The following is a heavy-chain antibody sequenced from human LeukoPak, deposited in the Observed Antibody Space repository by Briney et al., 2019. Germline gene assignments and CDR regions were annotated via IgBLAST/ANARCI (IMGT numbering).Heavy chain of an antibody. CDR2: IYYSGST. J-gene: IGHJ4*02. V-gene: IGHV4-30-4*08. CDR3: ASQGYCSSTSCYDFDY. Sequence: SETLSLTCTVSGGSISSGDYYWSWIRQPPGKGLEWIGYIYYSGSTYYNPSLKSRVTISVDTSKNQFSLKLSSVTAADTAVYYCASQGYCSSTSCYDFDYWGQETLVTVSS. CDR1: GGSISSGDYY. D-gene: IGHD2-2*01.